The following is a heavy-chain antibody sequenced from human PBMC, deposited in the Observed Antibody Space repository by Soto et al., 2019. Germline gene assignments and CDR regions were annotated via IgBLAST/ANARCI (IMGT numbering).Heavy chain of an antibody. CDR1: GFSLSTSGRG. Sequence: QITLKESGPTLVKPTQTLTLTCSFSGFSLSTSGRGVGWIRQPPGKALEWLALIYWNDDERYSPSLKNRVTITKDTYKSQVVLTMTNMDPLDTATYYCAHRGYGDYPRDNWFDPWGQGTLVTVSS. V-gene: IGHV2-5*01. CDR2: IYWNDDE. D-gene: IGHD4-17*01. CDR3: AHRGYGDYPRDNWFDP. J-gene: IGHJ5*02.